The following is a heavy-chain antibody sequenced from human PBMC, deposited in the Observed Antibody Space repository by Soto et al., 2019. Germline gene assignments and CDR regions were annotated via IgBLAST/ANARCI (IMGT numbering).Heavy chain of an antibody. J-gene: IGHJ6*03. D-gene: IGHD4-17*01. V-gene: IGHV4-59*01. CDR2: IYYSGST. Sequence: NPSETLSLTCTVSGGSISSYYWSWIRQPPGKGLEWIGYIYYSGSTNYNPSLKSRVTISVDTSKNQFSLKLSSVTAADTAVYYCARDLSRHGYGDSNYYYYYMDVWGKGTTVTVSS. CDR3: ARDLSRHGYGDSNYYYYYMDV. CDR1: GGSISSYY.